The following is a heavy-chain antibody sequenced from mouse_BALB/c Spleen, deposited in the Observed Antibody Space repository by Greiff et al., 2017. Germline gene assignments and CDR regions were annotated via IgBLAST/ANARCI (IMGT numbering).Heavy chain of an antibody. V-gene: IGHV5-6-3*01. J-gene: IGHJ3*01. CDR1: GFTFSSYG. CDR3: ATLLAWFAY. CDR2: INSNGGST. Sequence: EVMLVESGGGLVQPGGSLKLSCAASGFTFSSYGMSWVRQTPDKRLELVATINSNGGSTYYPDSVKGRFTISRDNAKNTLYLQMSSLKSEDTAMYYCATLLAWFAYWGQGTLVTVSA. D-gene: IGHD2-10*01.